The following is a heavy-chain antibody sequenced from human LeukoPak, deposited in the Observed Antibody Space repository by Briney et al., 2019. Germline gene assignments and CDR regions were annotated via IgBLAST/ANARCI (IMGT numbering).Heavy chain of an antibody. D-gene: IGHD6-13*01. CDR1: GYKFSTYW. CDR3: VRHGLGSSWFGFDY. Sequence: GESLKISCKGSGYKFSTYWIAWVRQMPGKGLEWMGIIYPDDSDTRYNPSFQGQVTISADKSVSTAYLQWSSLRASDTAMYYCVRHGLGSSWFGFDYWGQGTLVTVSS. J-gene: IGHJ4*02. CDR2: IYPDDSDT. V-gene: IGHV5-51*01.